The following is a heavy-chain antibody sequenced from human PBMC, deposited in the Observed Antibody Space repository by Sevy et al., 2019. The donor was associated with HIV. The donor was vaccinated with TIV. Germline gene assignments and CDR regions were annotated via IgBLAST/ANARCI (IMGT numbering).Heavy chain of an antibody. J-gene: IGHJ6*02. CDR3: ASHQGGYYDFWSGYPYYYYGMDV. Sequence: GGSLRLSCAASGFTFSSYSMNWVRQAPGKGLEWVSSISSSSSYIYYADSVKGRFTISRDNAKNSLYLQMKSLRAEDTAVYYCASHQGGYYDFWSGYPYYYYGMDVWGQGTTVTVSS. CDR1: GFTFSSYS. CDR2: ISSSSSYI. D-gene: IGHD3-3*01. V-gene: IGHV3-21*01.